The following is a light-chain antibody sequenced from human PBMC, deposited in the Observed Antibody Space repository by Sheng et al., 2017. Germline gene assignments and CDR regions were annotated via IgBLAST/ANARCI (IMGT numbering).Light chain of an antibody. CDR3: QQYNNWPPSS. V-gene: IGKV3-20*01. CDR1: QSVSSSY. CDR2: GAS. J-gene: IGKJ2*04. Sequence: EIVLTQSPGTLSLSPGESATLSCRASQSVSSSYLAWYQQKPGQAPRLLIYGASSRATGIPDRFSGSGSGTDFTLTISRLEPEDFAVYYCQQYNNWPPSSFGQGTKLEIK.